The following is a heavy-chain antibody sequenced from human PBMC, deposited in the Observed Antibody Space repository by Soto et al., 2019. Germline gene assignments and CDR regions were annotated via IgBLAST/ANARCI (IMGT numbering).Heavy chain of an antibody. CDR3: AIRGGFRAAAGRSGAFDI. D-gene: IGHD6-13*01. CDR1: GGSISSGGYS. CDR2: IYHSGST. J-gene: IGHJ3*02. Sequence: SETLSLTCAVSGGSISSGGYSWSWIRQPPGKGLEWIGYIYHSGSTYYNPSLKSRVTISVDRSKNQFSLKLSSVTAADTAVYYCAIRGGFRAAAGRSGAFDIWGQGTMVTVSS. V-gene: IGHV4-30-2*02.